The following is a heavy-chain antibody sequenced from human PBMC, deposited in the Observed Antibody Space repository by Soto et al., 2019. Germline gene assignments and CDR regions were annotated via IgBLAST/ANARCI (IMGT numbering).Heavy chain of an antibody. J-gene: IGHJ3*02. V-gene: IGHV3-33*01. CDR3: ARVEDIAAAGHDAFDI. D-gene: IGHD6-13*01. CDR2: IWYDGSNK. CDR1: GFTFSSYC. Sequence: PGGSLRLSCAASGFTFSSYCMHWVRQAPGKGLEWVAVIWYDGSNKYYADSVKGRFTISRDNSKNTLYLQMNSLRAEDTAVYYCARVEDIAAAGHDAFDIWGQGTMVTVSS.